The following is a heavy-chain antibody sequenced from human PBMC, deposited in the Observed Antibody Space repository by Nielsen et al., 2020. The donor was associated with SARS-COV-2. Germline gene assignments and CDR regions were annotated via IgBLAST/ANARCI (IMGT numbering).Heavy chain of an antibody. V-gene: IGHV3-21*01. CDR2: ISSSSSYI. Sequence: GGSLRLSCAASGFTFSSYSMNWVRQAPGKGLEWVSSISSSSSYIYYADSVKGRFTISRDNAKNSLYLQMNSLRAEDTAVYYCARSRYSSSWGYYMDVWGKGTTVTVSS. D-gene: IGHD6-13*01. CDR1: GFTFSSYS. CDR3: ARSRYSSSWGYYMDV. J-gene: IGHJ6*03.